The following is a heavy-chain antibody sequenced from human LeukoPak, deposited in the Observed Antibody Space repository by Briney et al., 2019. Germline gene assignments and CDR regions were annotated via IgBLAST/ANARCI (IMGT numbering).Heavy chain of an antibody. J-gene: IGHJ3*02. CDR2: ISSSSSYI. CDR3: ARVPPTYYYDSSGSRYGAFDI. Sequence: PGGSLRLSCAASGITVSDNYMSWVRLAPGKGLEWVSAISSSSSYIYYADSVKGRFTISRDNAKNSLYLQMNSLSAEDTAVYYCARVPPTYYYDSSGSRYGAFDIWGQGTMVTVSS. V-gene: IGHV3-21*01. CDR1: GITVSDNY. D-gene: IGHD3-22*01.